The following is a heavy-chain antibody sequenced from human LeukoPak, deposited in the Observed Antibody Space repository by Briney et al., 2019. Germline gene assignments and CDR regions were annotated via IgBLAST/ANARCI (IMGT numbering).Heavy chain of an antibody. CDR3: ARASGDDFWSGPTHWFDP. CDR2: ISSSSSYI. V-gene: IGHV3-21*01. Sequence: GGSLRLSCAASGFTFSSYSMNWVRQAPGKGLEWVSSISSSSSYIYYADSVKGRFTISRDNAKNSLYLQMNSLRAEDTAVYYSARASGDDFWSGPTHWFDPWGQGTLVTVSS. D-gene: IGHD3-3*01. CDR1: GFTFSSYS. J-gene: IGHJ5*02.